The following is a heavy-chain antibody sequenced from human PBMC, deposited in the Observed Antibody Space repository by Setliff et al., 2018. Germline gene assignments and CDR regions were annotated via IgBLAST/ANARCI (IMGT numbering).Heavy chain of an antibody. CDR3: ARADYYGSGSYLAGSDY. Sequence: SETLSLTCAVYGGSFSGYYWSWIRQPPGKGLEWIGEINHSGSTNYNPSLKSRVTISVDTSKNQFSLKLRSVTAADTAVYYCARADYYGSGSYLAGSDYWGQGTLVTVSS. CDR1: GGSFSGYY. J-gene: IGHJ4*02. CDR2: INHSGST. D-gene: IGHD3-10*01. V-gene: IGHV4-34*01.